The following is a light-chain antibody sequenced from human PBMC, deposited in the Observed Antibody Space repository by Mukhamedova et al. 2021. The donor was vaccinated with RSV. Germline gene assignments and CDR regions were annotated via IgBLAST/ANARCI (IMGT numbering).Light chain of an antibody. CDR2: GTS. CDR3: QEYGSSRT. Sequence: APRLLIYGTSSRATGIPARFSGIGSGTDFTPTISRLEPEDFAVYYCQEYGSSRTFGQGTK. V-gene: IGKV3-20*01. J-gene: IGKJ1*01.